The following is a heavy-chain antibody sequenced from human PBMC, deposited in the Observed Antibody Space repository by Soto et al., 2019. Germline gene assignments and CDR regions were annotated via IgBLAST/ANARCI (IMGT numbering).Heavy chain of an antibody. Sequence: ASVKVSCKASGYTFTSYGISWVRQAPGQGLEWMGWISAYNGNTNYAQKLQGRVTMTTDTSASTAYMELSSLKSEDTAVYYCARDVAAADYWGQGTLVTVSS. J-gene: IGHJ4*02. CDR3: ARDVAAADY. CDR2: ISAYNGNT. CDR1: GYTFTSYG. V-gene: IGHV1-18*01. D-gene: IGHD6-13*01.